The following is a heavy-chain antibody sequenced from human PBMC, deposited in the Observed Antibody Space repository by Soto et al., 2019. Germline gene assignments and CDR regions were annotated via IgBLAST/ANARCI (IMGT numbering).Heavy chain of an antibody. CDR1: GFTFSSYA. Sequence: GGSLRLSCAASGFTFSSYAMHWVRQAPGKGLEWVAVISYDGSNKYYADSVKGRFTISRDNSKNTLYLQMNSLRAEDTAVYYCARDRRNYYDSSGYYLVRAFDYWGQGTLVTVSS. CDR2: ISYDGSNK. CDR3: ARDRRNYYDSSGYYLVRAFDY. D-gene: IGHD3-22*01. V-gene: IGHV3-30-3*01. J-gene: IGHJ4*02.